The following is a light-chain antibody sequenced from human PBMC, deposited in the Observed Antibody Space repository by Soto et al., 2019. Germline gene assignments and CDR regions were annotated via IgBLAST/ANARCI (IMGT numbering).Light chain of an antibody. Sequence: AIQMTQSPSSLSASVGDRVTITCRASQGIGNDLAWYQQRPGKAPKLLIHTTSSLQSGVPSRFSGSGSGTGFTLTISSLQPEDFATYYCLQHYNFPYTFGQGTKLEIK. CDR1: QGIGND. CDR3: LQHYNFPYT. J-gene: IGKJ2*01. V-gene: IGKV1-6*01. CDR2: TTS.